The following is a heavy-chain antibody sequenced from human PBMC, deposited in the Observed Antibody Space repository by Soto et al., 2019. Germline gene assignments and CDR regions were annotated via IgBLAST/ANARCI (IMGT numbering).Heavy chain of an antibody. V-gene: IGHV1-18*01. J-gene: IGHJ4*02. CDR2: ISAYNGNT. D-gene: IGHD5-12*01. CDR1: GYTFTNFG. CDR3: ARGETPINY. Sequence: QVQLVQSGAEVKKPGASVKVSCKASGYTFTNFGISWVRQAPGQGHEWMGWISAYNGNTNYAQNFKGRVTTTTGTTTSTAYMELRSLRSDDRAVYYCARGETPINYWGQGTLVTVSS.